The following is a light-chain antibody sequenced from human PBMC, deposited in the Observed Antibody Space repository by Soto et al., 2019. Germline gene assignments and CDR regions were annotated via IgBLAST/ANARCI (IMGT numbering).Light chain of an antibody. Sequence: SVLTQPRSVSGSPGQSVTISCTGTSSDVGGYNYASWYQQHPGKAPKLMIYDVSKRPSGVPDRFSGSKSGNTASLTISGLQAEDEADYYCCSYAGSYTYVLGTGTKVTVL. J-gene: IGLJ1*01. V-gene: IGLV2-11*01. CDR1: SSDVGGYNY. CDR2: DVS. CDR3: CSYAGSYTYV.